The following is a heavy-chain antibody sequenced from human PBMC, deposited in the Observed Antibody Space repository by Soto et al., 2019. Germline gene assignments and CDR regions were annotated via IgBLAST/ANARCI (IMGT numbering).Heavy chain of an antibody. CDR3: ARDSRIVVVPAAFTHYGMDV. Sequence: ASVKVSCKASGYTFTSYGISWVRQAPGQGLEWMGWISAYNGNTNYAQKLQGRVTMTTDTSTSTAYMELRSLRSDETAVYYCARDSRIVVVPAAFTHYGMDVWGQGTTVTVSS. CDR1: GYTFTSYG. V-gene: IGHV1-18*01. CDR2: ISAYNGNT. J-gene: IGHJ6*02. D-gene: IGHD2-2*01.